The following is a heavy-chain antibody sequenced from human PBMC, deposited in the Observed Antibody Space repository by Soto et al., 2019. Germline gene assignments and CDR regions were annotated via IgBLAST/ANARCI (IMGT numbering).Heavy chain of an antibody. CDR2: INPNSGGT. Sequence: GASVKVSCKASGYTFTGYYMHWVRQAPGQGLEWMGWINPNSGGTNYAQKFQGWVTMTRDTSISTAYMELSRLRSDDTAVYYCARAGLRFLEWLLYRLGGYSYYYMDVWGKGTTVTVSS. D-gene: IGHD3-3*01. J-gene: IGHJ6*03. CDR3: ARAGLRFLEWLLYRLGGYSYYYMDV. CDR1: GYTFTGYY. V-gene: IGHV1-2*04.